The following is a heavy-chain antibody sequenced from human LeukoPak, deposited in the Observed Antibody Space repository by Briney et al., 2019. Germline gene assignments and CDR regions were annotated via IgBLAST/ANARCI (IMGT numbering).Heavy chain of an antibody. CDR2: LHYSGST. Sequence: SETLSLTCSVSGGSVSTSGSYWGWVRQPPGKGLEYIGTLHYSGSTHYNPSLESRVTISVDTSKNQFSLTLNSVTSADTAVYYCARDWDGAYDFNTFYIWGQGTMVTVSS. D-gene: IGHD5-12*01. J-gene: IGHJ3*02. V-gene: IGHV4-39*07. CDR3: ARDWDGAYDFNTFYI. CDR1: GGSVSTSGSY.